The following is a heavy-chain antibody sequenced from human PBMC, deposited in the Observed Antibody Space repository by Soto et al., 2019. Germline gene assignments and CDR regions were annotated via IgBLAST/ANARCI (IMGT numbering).Heavy chain of an antibody. J-gene: IGHJ5*01. V-gene: IGHV5-51*01. CDR2: IFPSDSDT. Sequence: PGESLKISCRTSGYRFTSYWIAWVRQMPGKGLEWMGIIFPSDSDTRYSPSFPGQVTISADRSTSTVFLQWSSLKASDIVVYFCASTDKSGYFDWCDPWGQGTLVTVSS. CDR1: GYRFTSYW. D-gene: IGHD3-22*01. CDR3: ASTDKSGYFDWCDP.